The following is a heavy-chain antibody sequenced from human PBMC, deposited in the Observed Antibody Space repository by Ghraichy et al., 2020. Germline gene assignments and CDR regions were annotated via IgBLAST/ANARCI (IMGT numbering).Heavy chain of an antibody. CDR2: ISYDGSKI. CDR3: LRESGGGNYLDH. J-gene: IGHJ4*01. Sequence: GGSLRLSCAASGFTFSSYAMHWVRQAPGKGLEWVAVISYDGSKIYYADSVKGRFTISKDSSKNTLFLLMNSLRAEDTAVFYCLRESGGGNYLDHWGQGTPVTVSS. D-gene: IGHD4-23*01. CDR1: GFTFSSYA. V-gene: IGHV3-30-3*01.